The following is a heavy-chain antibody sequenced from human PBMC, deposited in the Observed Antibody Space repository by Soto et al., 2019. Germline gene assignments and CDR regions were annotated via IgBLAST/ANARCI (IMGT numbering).Heavy chain of an antibody. V-gene: IGHV4-39*01. Sequence: SSETLSLTCTVSGGSISSSSYYWGWIRQPPGKGLEWIGSIYYSGSTYYNPSLKSRVTISVDTSKNQFSLKLSSVTAADTAVYYCARHKGWNYPSDYWGQGTLVTVSS. CDR1: GGSISSSSYY. CDR2: IYYSGST. CDR3: ARHKGWNYPSDY. J-gene: IGHJ4*02. D-gene: IGHD1-7*01.